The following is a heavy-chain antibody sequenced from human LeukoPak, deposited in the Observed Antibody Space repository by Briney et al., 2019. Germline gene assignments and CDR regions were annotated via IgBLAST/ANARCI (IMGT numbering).Heavy chain of an antibody. CDR1: GGTFSSYA. CDR3: ARGGDGYNYVYYFDY. D-gene: IGHD5-24*01. CDR2: IIPIFGTA. V-gene: IGHV1-69*15. J-gene: IGHJ4*02. Sequence: ASVKVSCKASGGTFSSYAISWVRQAPGQGLEWMGRIIPIFGTANYAQKFQGRVTITADESTSTAYMELSSLRSEDTAVYYCARGGDGYNYVYYFDYWGQGTLVTVSS.